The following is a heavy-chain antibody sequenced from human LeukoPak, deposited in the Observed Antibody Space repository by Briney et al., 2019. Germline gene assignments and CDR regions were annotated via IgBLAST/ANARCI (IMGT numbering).Heavy chain of an antibody. CDR3: ARTANKYYDSSGYYRY. CDR1: GYTXTGYY. D-gene: IGHD3-22*01. Sequence: ASVKVSCKASGYTXTGYYMHWVRQAPGQGLEWMGWINPNSGGTNYAQKFQGRVTMTRDTSISTAYMELSRLRSDDTAVYYCARTANKYYDSSGYYRYWGQGTLVTVSS. CDR2: INPNSGGT. J-gene: IGHJ4*02. V-gene: IGHV1-2*02.